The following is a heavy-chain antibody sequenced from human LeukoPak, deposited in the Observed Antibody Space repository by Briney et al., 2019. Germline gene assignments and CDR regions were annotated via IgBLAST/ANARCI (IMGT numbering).Heavy chain of an antibody. CDR2: ISSSGSTI. D-gene: IGHD2/OR15-2a*01. J-gene: IGHJ4*02. Sequence: GALKLLRGSSWFTLNDQQHDLVRQASGEGPGWVSYISSSGSTIYYADSVEGRFTISRDNAKNSLYLQMNSLRGEDTAVYYCARGWDSTFDYWGQGTLVTVSS. V-gene: IGHV3-11*04. CDR3: ARGWDSTFDY. CDR1: WFTLNDQQ.